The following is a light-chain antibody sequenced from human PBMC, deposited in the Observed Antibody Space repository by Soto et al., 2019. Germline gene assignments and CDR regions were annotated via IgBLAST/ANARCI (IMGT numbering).Light chain of an antibody. CDR1: NSNLGSNH. CDR2: END. J-gene: IGLJ2*01. Sequence: QSVLTQSPSVSAAPGQKVTISCSGSNSNLGSNHMSWYQHLPGTTPKIVIYENDKRPSGIPDRFSGSKSGTSATLDITGLQTGDEADYYCGTWDNSLSGGVFGGGTKLTVL. V-gene: IGLV1-51*02. CDR3: GTWDNSLSGGV.